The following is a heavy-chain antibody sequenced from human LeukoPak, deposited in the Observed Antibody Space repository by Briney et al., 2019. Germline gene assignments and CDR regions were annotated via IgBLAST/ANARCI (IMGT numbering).Heavy chain of an antibody. CDR1: GVTFSSYW. J-gene: IGHJ4*02. CDR3: ARSSYGTIDY. V-gene: IGHV3-7*01. Sequence: GGTLRLSCAASGVTFSSYWRSWVRQAPGKGLEWVADIKQSGSEKYYVDPVKGRFTTSRDNAKNSLYLQMNSLRAEDTAVYDCARSSYGTIDYWGQGTLVTVSS. D-gene: IGHD1-26*01. CDR2: IKQSGSEK.